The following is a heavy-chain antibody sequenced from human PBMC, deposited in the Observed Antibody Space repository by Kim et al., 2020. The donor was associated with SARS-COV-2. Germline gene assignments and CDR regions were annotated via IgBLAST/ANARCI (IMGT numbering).Heavy chain of an antibody. V-gene: IGHV5-51*01. CDR3: ARLPRSGVTAIQADY. CDR1: GYSFTSYW. D-gene: IGHD2-21*02. Sequence: GESLKISCKGSGYSFTSYWIAWVRQMPGKGLEWMGIIFPGDSDTRYSPSFQGQVTISADKSITTAYPQWSSLKTSDIAIYYCARLPRSGVTAIQADYWGQGTLVTVSS. J-gene: IGHJ4*02. CDR2: IFPGDSDT.